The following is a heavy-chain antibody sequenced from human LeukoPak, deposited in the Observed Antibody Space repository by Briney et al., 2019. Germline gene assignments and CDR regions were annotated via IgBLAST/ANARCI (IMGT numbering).Heavy chain of an antibody. D-gene: IGHD6-13*01. J-gene: IGHJ4*02. CDR2: IYYSGTT. Sequence: KTSETLSLTCTVSGGSIIGYYWNWIRQPPGKPLEWIGYIYYSGTTNYNPSLKSRVSISVDTSKNQFSLRLSSVTAADTAVYFCTKGSSGSLGFDYWGQGTLVTVSS. CDR3: TKGSSGSLGFDY. CDR1: GGSIIGYY. V-gene: IGHV4-59*01.